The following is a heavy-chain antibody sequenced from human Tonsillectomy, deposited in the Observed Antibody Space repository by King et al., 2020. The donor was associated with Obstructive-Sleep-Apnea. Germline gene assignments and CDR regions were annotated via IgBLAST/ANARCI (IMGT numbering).Heavy chain of an antibody. D-gene: IGHD6-19*01. CDR3: ARDVSGEYYYYYGMDV. Sequence: VQLQQSGPGLVKPSQTLSLTCAISVDSVSSNSDALNWIRQSPSRALELRGRTHYRPRWYNDYGFFVKSRITLNPETSKNQFSLQLNSVTPEDAAVYYCARDVSGEYYYYYGMDVWGQGTTVTVSS. CDR1: VDSVSSNSDA. CDR2: THYRPRWYN. V-gene: IGHV6-1*01. J-gene: IGHJ6*02.